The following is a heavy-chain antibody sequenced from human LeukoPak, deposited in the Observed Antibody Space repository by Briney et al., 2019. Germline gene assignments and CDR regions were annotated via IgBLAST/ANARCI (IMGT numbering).Heavy chain of an antibody. V-gene: IGHV4-4*07. CDR2: IYTSGST. D-gene: IGHD3-22*01. Sequence: SETLSLTCTVSGGSISSYYWSWIRQPAGKGLEWIGRIYTSGSTNYNPSLKSRVTMSVGTSKNQFSLKLSSVTAADTAVYYCARSIDYYDSSGPDYWGQGTLVTVSS. J-gene: IGHJ4*02. CDR3: ARSIDYYDSSGPDY. CDR1: GGSISSYY.